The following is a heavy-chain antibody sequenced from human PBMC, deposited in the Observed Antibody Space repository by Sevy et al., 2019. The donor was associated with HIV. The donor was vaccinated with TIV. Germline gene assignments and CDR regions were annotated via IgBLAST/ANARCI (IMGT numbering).Heavy chain of an antibody. D-gene: IGHD6-13*01. J-gene: IGHJ4*01. V-gene: IGHV3-30-3*01. Sequence: GGSLRLSCAASGFAFSSHAMHWVRQAPGKGLEWVAVISYEGTETFYAASVEGRFTITRDNSKNMLSLQINSLRPEDTAVYFCARDGGYSIKWYPLYWGHGTLVTVSS. CDR2: ISYEGTET. CDR3: ARDGGYSIKWYPLY. CDR1: GFAFSSHA.